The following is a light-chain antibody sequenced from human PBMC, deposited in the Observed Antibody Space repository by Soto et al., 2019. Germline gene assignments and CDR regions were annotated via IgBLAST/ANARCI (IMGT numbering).Light chain of an antibody. Sequence: QSALTQPPSVSGAPGQRVTISCTGSSSNIGAGYDVHWYQQLPGTVPKLLIYGNSNRPSGVPDRFSGSKSGTSASLAITGLQAEDEADYYCQSYDSSLSGVLFGGGTKVTVL. V-gene: IGLV1-40*01. CDR3: QSYDSSLSGVL. CDR2: GNS. J-gene: IGLJ2*01. CDR1: SSNIGAGYD.